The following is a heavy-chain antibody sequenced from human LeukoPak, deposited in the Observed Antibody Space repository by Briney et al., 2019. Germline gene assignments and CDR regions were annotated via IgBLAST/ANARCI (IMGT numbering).Heavy chain of an antibody. CDR2: ITLSGSTT. V-gene: IGHV3-23*01. D-gene: IGHD3-22*01. CDR1: GFTFSSYA. CDR3: AKTGSGFYRD. Sequence: GGSQSLSCAASGFTFSSYALTWVRQAPGKGLEWVSAITLSGSTTYYADSVKGRFTISKDTSKNTVYLQMNSLRAEDTAVYFCAKTGSGFYRDWGDGNLVTVSS. J-gene: IGHJ4*03.